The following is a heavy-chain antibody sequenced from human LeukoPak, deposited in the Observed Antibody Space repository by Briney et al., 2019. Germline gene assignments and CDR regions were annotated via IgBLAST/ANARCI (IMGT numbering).Heavy chain of an antibody. V-gene: IGHV3-30*03. CDR3: ARPIVADFYYGLDV. CDR1: GFTFRSYG. J-gene: IGHJ6*04. CDR2: ISYDGSNK. D-gene: IGHD6-13*01. Sequence: PGRSLRLSCAASGFTFRSYGMHWVRQAPGKGLEWVAVISYDGSNKWYADSVKGRFTISRDNAKNSLYLQMNSLRAEDTAVYYCARPIVADFYYGLDVWGKGTTVTVSS.